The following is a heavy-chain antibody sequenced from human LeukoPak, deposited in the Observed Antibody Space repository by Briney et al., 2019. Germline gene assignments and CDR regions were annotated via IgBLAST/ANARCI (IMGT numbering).Heavy chain of an antibody. D-gene: IGHD6-13*01. J-gene: IGHJ5*02. CDR3: ARDRGGYSSSYFDP. CDR2: MYYSKSTNSGST. CDR1: GDSISSYY. V-gene: IGHV4-59*01. Sequence: SETLSLTCTVSGDSISSYYWSWIRQPPGKGLEWIGYMYYSKSTNSGSTKYNPSLKSRVTISVDTSKKQFSLRLSSVTAADTALYYCARDRGGYSSSYFDPWGQGTLVTVSS.